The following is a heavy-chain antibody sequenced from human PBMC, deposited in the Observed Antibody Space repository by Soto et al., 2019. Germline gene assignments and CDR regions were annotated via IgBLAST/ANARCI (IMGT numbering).Heavy chain of an antibody. J-gene: IGHJ4*02. CDR2: IYPGASDT. CDR1: GFTFTSYW. D-gene: IGHD2-15*01. CDR3: ARQDGEAAYYFDY. Sequence: GESLTISCKVSGFTFTSYWIVWVRQMPGKGLEWMGIIYPGASDTRYSPSFQGQVTISADKSINTAYLQWTSLKASDTAMYYCARQDGEAAYYFDYWGQGTMVTVSS. V-gene: IGHV5-51*01.